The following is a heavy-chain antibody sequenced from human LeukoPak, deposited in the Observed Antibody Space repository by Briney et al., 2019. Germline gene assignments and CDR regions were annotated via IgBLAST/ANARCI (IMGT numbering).Heavy chain of an antibody. D-gene: IGHD3-10*01. V-gene: IGHV4-39*01. J-gene: IGHJ4*02. CDR1: GGSISSNSHY. CDR3: ARRSDYQGSKRALGHY. CDR2: IYSSGTT. Sequence: SETLSLTCIVSGGSISSNSHYWGWIRQPPGKGLEWIGGIYSSGTTYYNPSLRSRLTISADTSKNLFSLKPGSVDAADTAVYYCARRSDYQGSKRALGHYWGQGTLVPISS.